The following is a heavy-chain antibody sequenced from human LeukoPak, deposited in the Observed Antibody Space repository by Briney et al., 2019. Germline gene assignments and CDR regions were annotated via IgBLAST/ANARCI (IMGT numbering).Heavy chain of an antibody. Sequence: SETLSLTCTVSGASITSGSYHWSWIRQPAGGGLEWTGDNYRSSLKSRVTISVDKTKNQFSLKLTSVTAADTAVYYCARQIVGAKNVWFDPWGQGTLVTVSS. CDR3: ARQIVGAKNVWFDP. J-gene: IGHJ5*02. D-gene: IGHD1-26*01. V-gene: IGHV4-61*09. CDR1: GASITSGSYH.